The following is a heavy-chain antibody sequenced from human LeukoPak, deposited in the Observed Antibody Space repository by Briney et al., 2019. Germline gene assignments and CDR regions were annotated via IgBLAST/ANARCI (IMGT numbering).Heavy chain of an antibody. CDR2: ISASADRT. CDR3: VKESRTAGPGYFDF. V-gene: IGHV3-23*01. Sequence: GALRLSFSASGFTFNSSSMTLVRPAPGEGLEWGSAISASADRTFDADSVKGRFVISRDNSKNTLYLQMNSLRVEDSAVYYCVKESRTAGPGYFDFWGQGTLVTVSS. D-gene: IGHD6-13*01. CDR1: GFTFNSSS. J-gene: IGHJ4*02.